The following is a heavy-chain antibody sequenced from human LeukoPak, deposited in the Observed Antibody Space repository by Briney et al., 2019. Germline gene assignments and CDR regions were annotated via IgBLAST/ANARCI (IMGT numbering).Heavy chain of an antibody. CDR1: GFTFSNYA. V-gene: IGHV3-48*01. D-gene: IGHD2-2*01. Sequence: GGSLRLSCEASGFTFSNYAMAWVRQAPGKGLEWLSYITSSSNIDYADSVKGRFTISRDNLKNTLYLQMNSLRAEDTAVYYCAKTRIVCTSVSCPGGGFDYWGHGTLVTVSS. J-gene: IGHJ4*01. CDR2: ITSSSNI. CDR3: AKTRIVCTSVSCPGGGFDY.